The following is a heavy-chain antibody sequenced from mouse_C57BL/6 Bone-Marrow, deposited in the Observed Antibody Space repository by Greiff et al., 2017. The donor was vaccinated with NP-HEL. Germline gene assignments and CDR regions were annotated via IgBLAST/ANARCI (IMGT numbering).Heavy chain of an antibody. CDR2: INPGSGGT. V-gene: IGHV1-54*01. CDR3: AREGRWLLRGYAMDY. D-gene: IGHD2-3*01. J-gene: IGHJ4*01. Sequence: VQLQQPGAELVRPGTSVKVSCKASGYAFTNYLIEWVKQRPGQGLEWIGVINPGSGGTNYNEKFKGKATLTADKSSSTAYMQLSSQTSEDSAVYFCAREGRWLLRGYAMDYWGQGTSVTVSS. CDR1: GYAFTNYL.